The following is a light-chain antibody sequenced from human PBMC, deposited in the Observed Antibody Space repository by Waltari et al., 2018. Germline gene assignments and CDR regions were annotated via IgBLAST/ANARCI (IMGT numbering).Light chain of an antibody. CDR3: EQYNTYPWT. CDR2: QAS. V-gene: IGKV1-5*03. CDR1: QSISCW. Sequence: DIQMTPCPSTLSASVGDRVTITCRASQSISCWLAWYQQKPGKAPKLLIYQASSLESGVPAMDSGSGSGTEFTLTINSLQPDDFATYYCEQYNTYPWTFGQGTKVEIK. J-gene: IGKJ1*01.